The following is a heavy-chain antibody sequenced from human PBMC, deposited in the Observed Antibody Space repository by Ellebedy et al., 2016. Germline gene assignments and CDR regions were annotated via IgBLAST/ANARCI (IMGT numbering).Heavy chain of an antibody. CDR3: ARQGCSSTSCYPNDGFYGMDV. V-gene: IGHV5-51*01. CDR1: GYSFTSYW. CDR2: IYPGDSDT. J-gene: IGHJ6*02. Sequence: GESLKISCKGSGYSFTSYWIGWVRQMPGKGLEWMGIIYPGDSDTRYSPSFQGQVTISADKSISTAYLQWSSLKASDTAMYYCARQGCSSTSCYPNDGFYGMDVWGQGTTVTVSS. D-gene: IGHD2-2*01.